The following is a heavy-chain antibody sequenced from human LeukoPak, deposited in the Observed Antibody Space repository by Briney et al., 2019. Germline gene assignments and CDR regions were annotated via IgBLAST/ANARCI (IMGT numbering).Heavy chain of an antibody. D-gene: IGHD3-22*01. Sequence: PGGSLRLSCAASGFTFSSYAMSWVRQAPGKGLEWVSAISGSGGSTYYADSVKGRFTISRDNSKDTLYLQMNSLRAEDTAVYYCAKETPYYYDSSGYYFDYWGQGTLVTVSS. CDR2: ISGSGGST. CDR1: GFTFSSYA. J-gene: IGHJ4*02. CDR3: AKETPYYYDSSGYYFDY. V-gene: IGHV3-23*01.